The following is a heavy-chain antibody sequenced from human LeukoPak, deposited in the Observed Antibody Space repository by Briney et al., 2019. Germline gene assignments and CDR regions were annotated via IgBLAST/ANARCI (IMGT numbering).Heavy chain of an antibody. CDR2: IRFDGSNK. V-gene: IGHV3-30*02. D-gene: IGHD3-22*01. CDR3: AKLRSGYLGPLDAFDI. J-gene: IGHJ3*02. CDR1: GFTFSNYG. Sequence: GGSLRLSCAASGFTFSNYGVHWVRQAPGKGLEWVSFIRFDGSNKYYADSVKGRFTISRDSSKNTLYLQMNGLRAEDTAVYYCAKLRSGYLGPLDAFDIWGQGTMVTVSS.